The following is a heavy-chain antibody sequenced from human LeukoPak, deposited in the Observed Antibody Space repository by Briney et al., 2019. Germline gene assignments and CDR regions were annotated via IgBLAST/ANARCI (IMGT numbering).Heavy chain of an antibody. CDR2: ISSSSSFI. D-gene: IGHD3-10*01. J-gene: IGHJ4*02. CDR1: GFTFSSYN. V-gene: IGHV3-21*01. Sequence: PGGSLRLSCAASGFTFSSYNMNWVRQAPGKGLEWVSSISSSSSFIYYEDSVKGRFTISRDNAKNSLYLQMKSLRDEDTAVYYCARYGSGTSYITNYFDYWGQGTLVTVSS. CDR3: ARYGSGTSYITNYFDY.